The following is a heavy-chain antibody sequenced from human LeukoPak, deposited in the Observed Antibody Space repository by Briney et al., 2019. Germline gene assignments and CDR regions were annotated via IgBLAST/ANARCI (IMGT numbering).Heavy chain of an antibody. CDR1: GFTFSTYS. CDR3: ASPILTGYDAFDI. J-gene: IGHJ3*02. Sequence: GGSLRLSCAASGFTFSTYSMNWVRQAPGKGLQWVSYISSSSSTIYYADSVKGRFTISRDNAKNSLYLQMNSLRAEDTAVYYCASPILTGYDAFDIWGQGTMVTVSS. D-gene: IGHD3-9*01. V-gene: IGHV3-48*01. CDR2: ISSSSSTI.